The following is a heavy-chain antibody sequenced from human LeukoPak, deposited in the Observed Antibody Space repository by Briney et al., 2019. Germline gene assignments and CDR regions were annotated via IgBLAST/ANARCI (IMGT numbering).Heavy chain of an antibody. CDR2: IHYSGRT. D-gene: IGHD3-10*01. CDR1: GGSISTYF. CDR3: AKYVSSGLDS. V-gene: IGHV4-59*01. Sequence: PSETLSLTCTASGGSISTYFWSWIRQPPGKGLEWIGNIHYSGRTSYNPSLKSRVTISVDTSKNQFSLKLTSVTAADTAVYYCAKYVSSGLDSWGQGTLVTVSS. J-gene: IGHJ4*02.